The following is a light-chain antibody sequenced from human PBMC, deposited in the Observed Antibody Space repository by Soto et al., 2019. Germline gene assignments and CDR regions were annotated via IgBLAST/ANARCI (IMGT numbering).Light chain of an antibody. V-gene: IGLV1-40*01. CDR2: ANI. J-gene: IGLJ1*01. Sequence: QSVLTQPPSVSGAPGERVTIYCSGSSSNIGAGFDVRWYQQLPGTAPKLLMYANIKRPSGVPDRISGSKSGTAASLAITGLQAEDEADYYCLSYDISLSGYVFGTGTKLTVL. CDR1: SSNIGAGFD. CDR3: LSYDISLSGYV.